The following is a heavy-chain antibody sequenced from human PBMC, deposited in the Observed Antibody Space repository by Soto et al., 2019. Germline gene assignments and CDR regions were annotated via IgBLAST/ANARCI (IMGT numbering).Heavy chain of an antibody. V-gene: IGHV5-10-1*01. CDR2: IDPSDSYT. Sequence: PGESLKISCKGSGDSFTSYWISWVRQMTGKGLEWMGRIDPSDSYTNYSPSFQGHVTISADKSISTAYLQWSSLKASDTAMYYCARREVLVSDYGMDVWGQGTTVTVSS. J-gene: IGHJ6*02. D-gene: IGHD3-22*01. CDR1: GDSFTSYW. CDR3: ARREVLVSDYGMDV.